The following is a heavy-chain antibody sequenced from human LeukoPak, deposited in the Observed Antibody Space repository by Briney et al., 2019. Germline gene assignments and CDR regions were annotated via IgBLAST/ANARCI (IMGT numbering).Heavy chain of an antibody. CDR2: IYYSGST. J-gene: IGHJ6*02. CDR3: AGMDPAMVYGMDV. CDR1: GGSISSYY. Sequence: SETLSLTCTVSGGSISSYYWSWIRQPPGKGLEWIGYIYYSGSTNYNPSLKSRVTISVDTSKNQFSLKLSSVTAADTAVYYCAGMDPAMVYGMDVCDQGTTVTVSS. V-gene: IGHV4-59*01. D-gene: IGHD5-18*01.